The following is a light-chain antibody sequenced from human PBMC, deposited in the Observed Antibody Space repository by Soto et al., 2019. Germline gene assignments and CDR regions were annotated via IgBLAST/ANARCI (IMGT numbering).Light chain of an antibody. Sequence: DIVMTQTPLSLSVTPGQPASISCKSSQSLLHSDGKTFFYWYLQRPGQPPQLLIYEVSNRFSGVPDRFSGSGSGTDFTLKISRVEAGDFAVYYCQQYGNSPQTFGQGTKVDIK. CDR1: QSLLHSDGKTF. J-gene: IGKJ1*01. CDR3: QQYGNSPQT. V-gene: IGKV2D-29*01. CDR2: EVS.